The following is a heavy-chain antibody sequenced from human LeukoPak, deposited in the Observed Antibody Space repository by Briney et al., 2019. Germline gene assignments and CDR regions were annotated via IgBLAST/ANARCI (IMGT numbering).Heavy chain of an antibody. D-gene: IGHD2-8*01. CDR2: SGNT. CDR3: ARLRLQFKSNGQSTSYEAIDI. V-gene: IGHV4-59*08. CDR1: GGSISTYY. J-gene: IGHJ3*02. Sequence: SETLSLTCTVSGGSISTYYWSWIRQPPGKGLEWIGYSGNTDYNPSLKGRVTMSVDTSINQFSLKLSSVTAADTAVYYCARLRLQFKSNGQSTSYEAIDIWGQGTVVTVSS.